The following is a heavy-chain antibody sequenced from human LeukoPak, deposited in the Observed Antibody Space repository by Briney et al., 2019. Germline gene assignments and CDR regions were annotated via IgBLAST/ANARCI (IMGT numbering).Heavy chain of an antibody. CDR2: IYYSGST. Sequence: SETLSLTCTVSGGSISSYYWSWIRQPPGKGLEWIGYIYYSGSTIYNPSLKSRVTISVDTSKNQFSLKLSSVTAADTAVYYCARGSGWYLFDYWGQGTLVTVSS. CDR3: ARGSGWYLFDY. J-gene: IGHJ4*02. V-gene: IGHV4-59*01. D-gene: IGHD6-19*01. CDR1: GGSISSYY.